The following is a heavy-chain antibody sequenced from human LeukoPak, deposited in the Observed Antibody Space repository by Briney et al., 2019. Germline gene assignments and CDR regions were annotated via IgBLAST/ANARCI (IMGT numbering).Heavy chain of an antibody. D-gene: IGHD6-13*01. CDR3: ARDSRTLAAIGTGRFDP. J-gene: IGHJ5*02. CDR1: GYTFTDYF. Sequence: GASVKVSCKTSGYTFTDYFIHWVRQAPGQGLEWMGWINPNSGGPNYAQKFQGRVTMTRVTSISTAYMELSGLRSDDTAVYYCARDSRTLAAIGTGRFDPWGLGTLVTVSS. V-gene: IGHV1-2*02. CDR2: INPNSGGP.